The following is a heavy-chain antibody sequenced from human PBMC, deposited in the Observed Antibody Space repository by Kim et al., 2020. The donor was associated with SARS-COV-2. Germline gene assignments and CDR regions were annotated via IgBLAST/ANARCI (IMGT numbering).Heavy chain of an antibody. CDR1: DLTFSNAW. V-gene: IGHV3-15*01. CDR3: AAGTGRSDFDY. J-gene: IGHJ4*02. CDR2: IKSKTSGGTR. Sequence: GGSLRLSCVVSDLTFSNAWMSWVRQAPGKGLEWVGRIKSKTSGGTRDFAAPVKGRFAISRDDSKNTLYLQMDSLKTDDTAVYYCAAGTGRSDFDYWRQGILVTVSS. D-gene: IGHD1-1*01.